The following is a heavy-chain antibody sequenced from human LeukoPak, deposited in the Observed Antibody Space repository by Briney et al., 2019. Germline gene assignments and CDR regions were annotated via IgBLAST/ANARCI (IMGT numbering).Heavy chain of an antibody. Sequence: PGGSLRLPCAASGFTFSSYSMNWVRQAPGKGLEWVSSISSSSSYIYYADSVKGRFTISRDNAKHSLYLQMNSLRAEDTAVYYCARDYSGQQLAPYYSYYYMDVWGKGTTVTVSS. V-gene: IGHV3-21*01. D-gene: IGHD6-13*01. J-gene: IGHJ6*03. CDR1: GFTFSSYS. CDR2: ISSSSSYI. CDR3: ARDYSGQQLAPYYSYYYMDV.